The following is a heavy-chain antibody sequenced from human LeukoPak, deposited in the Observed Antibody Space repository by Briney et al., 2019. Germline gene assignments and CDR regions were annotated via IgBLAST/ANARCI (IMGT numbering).Heavy chain of an antibody. CDR2: INAGNGNT. Sequence: GASVKVSCKASGYTFTSYAMHWVRQAPGQRLEWMGWINAGNGNTKYSQKFQGRVTITRDTSASTAYMELSSLRSEDTAVYYCAREVSYGDYWQDYWGQGTLVTVSS. J-gene: IGHJ4*02. D-gene: IGHD4-17*01. V-gene: IGHV1-3*01. CDR3: AREVSYGDYWQDY. CDR1: GYTFTSYA.